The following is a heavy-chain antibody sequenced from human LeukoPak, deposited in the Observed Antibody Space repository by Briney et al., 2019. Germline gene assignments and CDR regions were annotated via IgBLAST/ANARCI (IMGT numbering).Heavy chain of an antibody. J-gene: IGHJ4*02. V-gene: IGHV4-38-2*02. CDR1: GYSISSGYY. CDR3: ARVTSSSWFEGYFDY. CDR2: IYHGGST. Sequence: SETLSLTCTVSGYSISSGYYWGWIRQPPGKGLEWIGNIYHGGSTYYNPSLKSRVTMSGDASKNQFSLNLSSVTAADTAVYYCARVTSSSWFEGYFDYWGQGTLVTVSS. D-gene: IGHD6-13*01.